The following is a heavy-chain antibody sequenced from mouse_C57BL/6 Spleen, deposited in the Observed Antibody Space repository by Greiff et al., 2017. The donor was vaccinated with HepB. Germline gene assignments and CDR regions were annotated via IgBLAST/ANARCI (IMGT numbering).Heavy chain of an antibody. CDR1: GFTFSSYG. CDR3: ARMARTIN. V-gene: IGHV5-6-3*01. J-gene: IGHJ2*01. CDR2: INSNGGST. Sequence: EVMLVESGGGLVQPGGSLKLSCAASGFTFSSYGMSWVRQTPDKRLELVATINSNGGSTSDPDSVKGRFTISRDNAKHTRDLQMSSLKSEDTAMYYCARMARTINWGQGTTLTVAS.